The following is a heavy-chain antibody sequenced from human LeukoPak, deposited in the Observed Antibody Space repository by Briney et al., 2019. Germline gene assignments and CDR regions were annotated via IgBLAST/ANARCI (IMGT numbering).Heavy chain of an antibody. D-gene: IGHD6-19*01. CDR1: GNIFNTYG. CDR3: ARDQSGGWSPGDY. Sequence: ASVKVSCKDSGNIFNTYGFSWVRQAPGQGLEWIGWINVHKGNTNYAQKFQGRVTMTRDTSTSTVYMDLSSLRSEDTAVYYCARDQSGGWSPGDYWGQGTLVTVSS. V-gene: IGHV1-18*01. J-gene: IGHJ4*02. CDR2: INVHKGNT.